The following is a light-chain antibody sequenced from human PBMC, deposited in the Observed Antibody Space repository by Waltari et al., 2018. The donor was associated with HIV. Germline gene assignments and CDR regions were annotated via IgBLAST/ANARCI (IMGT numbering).Light chain of an antibody. J-gene: IGLJ3*02. CDR2: EDN. CDR3: QSYDSSNQV. CDR1: SGSIPDNY. V-gene: IGLV6-57*03. Sequence: NFMLTQPHSVSESPGQTVTISCTRTSGSIPDNYVQWYQQRPGSAPTTVIYEDNQRPSGVPDRFSGSIDSSSNSASLTISGLKTEDEADYYCQSYDSSNQVFGGGTQLTVL.